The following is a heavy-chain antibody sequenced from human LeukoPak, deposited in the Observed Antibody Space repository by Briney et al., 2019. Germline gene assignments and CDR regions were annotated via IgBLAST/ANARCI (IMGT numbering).Heavy chain of an antibody. V-gene: IGHV1-18*01. CDR2: ISAYNGNT. D-gene: IGHD3-22*01. CDR1: GYTFTSYG. J-gene: IGHJ6*02. CDR3: AREGITMIVVVNYYGMDV. Sequence: GASVKVSCKASGYTFTSYGISWVRQAPGQGLEWMGWISAYNGNTNYAQKLQGRVTMTTDTSTSTAYMELRSLRSDDTAVYYCAREGITMIVVVNYYGMDVWGQGTTVTVSS.